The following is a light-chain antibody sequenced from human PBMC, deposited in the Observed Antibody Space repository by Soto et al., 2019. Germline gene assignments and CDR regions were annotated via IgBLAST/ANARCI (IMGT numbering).Light chain of an antibody. CDR3: CSYTPSATLV. CDR1: NSDVGGYNY. J-gene: IGLJ2*01. V-gene: IGLV2-14*01. Sequence: QSALTQPASVSGSPGQSITISCTGTNSDVGGYNYVSWYQQHPGKVPKLMIFAVSDLPSGVSNRFSGSKSGNTASLTISGLQAEDEADYYCCSYTPSATLVFGGGTKLPVL. CDR2: AVS.